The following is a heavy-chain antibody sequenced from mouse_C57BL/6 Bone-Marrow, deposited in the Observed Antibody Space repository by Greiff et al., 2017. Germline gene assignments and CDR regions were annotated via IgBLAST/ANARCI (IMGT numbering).Heavy chain of an antibody. Sequence: QVQLQQPGAELVMPGASVKLPCKASGYTFTSYWMHWVKQRPGQGLEWIGEIDPSDSYTNYNQKFKGKSTLTVDKSSSTAYMQLSSLTSEDSAVYYCARNDYDSYWYFDVWGTGTTVTVSS. D-gene: IGHD2-4*01. CDR2: IDPSDSYT. V-gene: IGHV1-69*01. J-gene: IGHJ1*03. CDR3: ARNDYDSYWYFDV. CDR1: GYTFTSYW.